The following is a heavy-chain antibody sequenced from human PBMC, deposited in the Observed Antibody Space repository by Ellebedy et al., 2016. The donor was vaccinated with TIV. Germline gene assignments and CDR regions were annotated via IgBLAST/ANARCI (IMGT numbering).Heavy chain of an antibody. CDR3: AREGGIAARLSYYYYYGMDV. V-gene: IGHV4-4*07. Sequence: SETLSLXCTLPGGSISSYYWSWIRQPAGKGLEWIGRIYTSGSTNYNPSLKSRVTMSVDTSKNQFSLKLSSVTAADTAVYYCAREGGIAARLSYYYYYGMDVWGQGTTVTVSS. CDR1: GGSISSYY. D-gene: IGHD6-6*01. CDR2: IYTSGST. J-gene: IGHJ6*02.